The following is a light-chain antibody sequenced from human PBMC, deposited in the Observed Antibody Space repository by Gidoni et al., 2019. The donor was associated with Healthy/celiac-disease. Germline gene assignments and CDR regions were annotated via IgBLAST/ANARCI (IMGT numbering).Light chain of an antibody. CDR1: QSISSY. CDR3: QQCYSNPLA. Sequence: DIQITQPPSSLSASVGDRVTITCRASQSISSYLNWYQQKPGKAPKLLIYDASSLQSGVPSRFSGSGSGTDFTLTISSLQPEDFATYYCQQCYSNPLAFGQXTKVEIK. CDR2: DAS. J-gene: IGKJ1*01. V-gene: IGKV1-39*01.